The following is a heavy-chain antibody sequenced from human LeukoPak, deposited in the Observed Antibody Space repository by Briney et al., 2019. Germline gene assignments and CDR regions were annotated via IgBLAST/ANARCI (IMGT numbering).Heavy chain of an antibody. CDR3: ATWHYYDSSGYFN. J-gene: IGHJ4*02. CDR2: INPNSGGT. D-gene: IGHD3-22*01. CDR1: GYTFTCYY. V-gene: IGHV1-2*02. Sequence: ASVKVSCKASGYTFTCYYMHWVRQAPGQGLEWMGWINPNSGGTNYAQKFQGRVTMTRDTSISTAYMELSRLRSDDTAVYYCATWHYYDSSGYFNWGQGTLVTVSS.